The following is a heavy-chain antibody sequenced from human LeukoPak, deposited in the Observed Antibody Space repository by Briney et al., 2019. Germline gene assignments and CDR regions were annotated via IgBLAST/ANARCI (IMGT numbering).Heavy chain of an antibody. CDR2: TSFDGSTK. CDR3: ARDGGSGSSFRYFDY. V-gene: IGHV3-30-3*01. CDR1: GFMFRNYA. D-gene: IGHD3-10*01. J-gene: IGHJ4*02. Sequence: PGGSLRLSCAASGFMFRNYAMEWVRQVPGKGLEWVAVTSFDGSTKFSADSVKGRFTISRDNSKNTLYPQMNSLRAEDTAVYYCARDGGSGSSFRYFDYWGQGTLITVPS.